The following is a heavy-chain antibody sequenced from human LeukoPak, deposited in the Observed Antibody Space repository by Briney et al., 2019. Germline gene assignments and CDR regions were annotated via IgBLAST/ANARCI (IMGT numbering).Heavy chain of an antibody. CDR3: ARPHPNNYDSSGYYSWNDY. J-gene: IGHJ4*02. V-gene: IGHV3-48*01. CDR1: GFTFSDYS. D-gene: IGHD3-22*01. Sequence: PGESLRPSCAASGFTFSDYSMNWVRQAPGKGLEWVSYITTSSDTKYYADSVKGRFTISRDNAKHSLYLQMNSLRAEDTAVYYCARPHPNNYDSSGYYSWNDYWGQGTLVTVSS. CDR2: ITTSSDTK.